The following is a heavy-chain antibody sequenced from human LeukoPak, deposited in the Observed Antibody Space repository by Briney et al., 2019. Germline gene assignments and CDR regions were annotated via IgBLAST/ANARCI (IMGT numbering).Heavy chain of an antibody. J-gene: IGHJ4*02. CDR1: GFTFSSYA. CDR3: ARGGYYYDSSGSPPDY. D-gene: IGHD3-22*01. V-gene: IGHV3-23*01. CDR2: ISGSGGST. Sequence: PGGSLRLSCAASGFTFSSYAMSWVRQAPGKGLEWVSAISGSGGSTYYADSVKGRFTISRDNSKNTLYLQMNSLRADDTAVYYCARGGYYYDSSGSPPDYWGQGTLVTVSS.